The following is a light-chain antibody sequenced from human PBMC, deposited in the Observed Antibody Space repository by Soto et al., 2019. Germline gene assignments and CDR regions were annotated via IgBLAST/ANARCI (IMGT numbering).Light chain of an antibody. J-gene: IGLJ3*02. Sequence: QSALTQPASVSGSPGQSITISCAGTRNDVGGYDHVSWYQQHPGKAPKLIIYEVSNRPSGVSNRFSGSKSATTASLIISGLQAEDEADYYCSSYTNTITLRWVFGGGTKVTVL. CDR3: SSYTNTITLRWV. CDR1: RNDVGGYDH. V-gene: IGLV2-14*01. CDR2: EVS.